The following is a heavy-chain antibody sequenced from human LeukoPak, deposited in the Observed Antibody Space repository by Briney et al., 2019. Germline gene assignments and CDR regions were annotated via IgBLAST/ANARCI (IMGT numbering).Heavy chain of an antibody. J-gene: IGHJ2*01. Sequence: ASVKVSCKASGGIFSSYAISWVRQAPGQGLEWMGGIIPIFGTANYAQKFQGRVTITADESTSTAYMELSSLRSEDTAVYYCARYSGYYDSRSRYFDLWGRGTLVTVSS. CDR1: GGIFSSYA. CDR2: IIPIFGTA. CDR3: ARYSGYYDSRSRYFDL. V-gene: IGHV1-69*13. D-gene: IGHD3-22*01.